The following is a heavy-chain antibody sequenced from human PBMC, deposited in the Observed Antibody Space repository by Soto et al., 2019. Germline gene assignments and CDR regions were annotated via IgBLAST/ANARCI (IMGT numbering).Heavy chain of an antibody. J-gene: IGHJ4*02. D-gene: IGHD6-13*01. CDR3: VKDQDKWAAAGTPIDY. V-gene: IGHV3-30*18. Sequence: GGSLRLSCAASGFTFSSYGMHWVRQAPGKGLEWVTLISYDGSNNYYADSAKGRFTISSDNSKNTLYLQMNSLRPEDTALYYCVKDQDKWAAAGTPIDYWGRRTLVTVSS. CDR1: GFTFSSYG. CDR2: ISYDGSNN.